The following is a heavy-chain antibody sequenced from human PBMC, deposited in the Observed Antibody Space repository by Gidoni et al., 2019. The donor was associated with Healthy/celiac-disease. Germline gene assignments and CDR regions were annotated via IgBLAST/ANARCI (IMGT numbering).Heavy chain of an antibody. CDR1: GFTVSSNY. CDR2: IYSGGST. J-gene: IGHJ4*02. D-gene: IGHD3-22*01. V-gene: IGHV3-53*01. Sequence: EVQLVESGGGLSQPGGSLRLSCAASGFTVSSNYMSWVRQAPGKGLEWVSVIYSGGSTYYADSVKGRFTISRDNSKNTLYLQMNSLRAEDTAVYYCARASDYDSSGYLDYWGQGTLVTVSS. CDR3: ARASDYDSSGYLDY.